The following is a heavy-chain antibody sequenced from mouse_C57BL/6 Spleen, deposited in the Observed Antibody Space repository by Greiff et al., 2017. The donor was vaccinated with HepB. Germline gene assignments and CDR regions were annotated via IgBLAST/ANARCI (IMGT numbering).Heavy chain of an antibody. D-gene: IGHD2-3*01. CDR3: ARGGYYLHWYFDV. CDR2: INPYNGDT. CDR1: GYSFTGYF. J-gene: IGHJ1*03. Sequence: VQLKESGPELVKPGDSVKISCKASGYSFTGYFMNWVMQSHGKSLEWIGRINPYNGDTFYNLKFKGKATLTVDKSSSTAHMELRSLTSEDSAVYYCARGGYYLHWYFDVWGTGTTVTVSS. V-gene: IGHV1-20*01.